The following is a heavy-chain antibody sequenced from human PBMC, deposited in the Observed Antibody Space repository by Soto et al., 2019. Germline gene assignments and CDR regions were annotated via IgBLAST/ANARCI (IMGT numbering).Heavy chain of an antibody. V-gene: IGHV4-34*01. CDR2: INHSGST. D-gene: IGHD3-3*01. J-gene: IGHJ5*02. Sequence: QVQLQKWGAGLLKPSETLSLTCAVYGGSFSGYYWSWIRQPPGKGLEWMGEINHSGSTNYNPSLKSRVTISVDTSKNQFSLKLSSVTAADTAVYYCARGPPYSDFWSGYYTDWFDPWGQGTLVTVSS. CDR1: GGSFSGYY. CDR3: ARGPPYSDFWSGYYTDWFDP.